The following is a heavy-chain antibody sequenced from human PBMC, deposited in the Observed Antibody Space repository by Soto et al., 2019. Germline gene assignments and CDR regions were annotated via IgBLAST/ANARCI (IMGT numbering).Heavy chain of an antibody. J-gene: IGHJ4*02. CDR3: ARVPSIAAADFDY. D-gene: IGHD6-13*01. CDR2: INSDGSST. Sequence: GGSLRLSCAASGFTFSSYWMHWVRQAPGKGLVWVSRINSDGSSTSYADSVKGRFTISRDNAKNTLYLQMNSLRAEDTAVYYCARVPSIAAADFDYWGQGTLVTVSS. CDR1: GFTFSSYW. V-gene: IGHV3-74*01.